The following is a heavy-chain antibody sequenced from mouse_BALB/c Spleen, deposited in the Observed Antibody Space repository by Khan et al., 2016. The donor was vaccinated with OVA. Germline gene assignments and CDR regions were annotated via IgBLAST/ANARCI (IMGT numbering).Heavy chain of an antibody. Sequence: EVQLQQSGPELVKPGASMMISCKASGYSFTDYTMNWVKQSHGKNLEWIGLINPYNGGTIYNQKFKGKATLTVDKSSSTAYMDLLSLTSEDSAVYYCARGNYYGSNSWFAYWGQGTLVTVSA. V-gene: IGHV1-18*01. D-gene: IGHD1-1*01. J-gene: IGHJ3*01. CDR2: INPYNGGT. CDR1: GYSFTDYT. CDR3: ARGNYYGSNSWFAY.